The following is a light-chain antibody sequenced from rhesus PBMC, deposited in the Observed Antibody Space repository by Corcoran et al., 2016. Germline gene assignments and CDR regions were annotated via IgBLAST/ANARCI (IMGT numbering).Light chain of an antibody. V-gene: IGKV1-25*01. J-gene: IGKJ4*01. CDR1: QGISSF. CDR3: QQRHSYPLT. CDR2: KAS. Sequence: DIQMTQSPSSLSASVGDRVTITCRASQGISSFLAWYQQKPGKAPKLLIYKASTLQSGVPSRLRGSGSGTYFTLTVSSLQPEDFATDFCQQRHSYPLTFGGGTKVEIK.